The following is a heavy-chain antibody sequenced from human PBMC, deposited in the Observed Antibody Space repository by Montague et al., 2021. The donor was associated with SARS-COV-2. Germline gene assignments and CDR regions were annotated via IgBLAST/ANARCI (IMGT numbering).Heavy chain of an antibody. V-gene: IGHV4-39*01. D-gene: IGHD2-21*02. CDR1: GGSISSTIYY. Sequence: SETLSLTCSVSGGSISSTIYYLGWIRQPPGKGLAWIGSIYYSWCPYSNPSLRSRVTISVDTSKNPFSLKLSSVAAADTAVHYCASPIVVVTAPNYYGMDVWGHGTTVT. J-gene: IGHJ6*02. CDR2: IYYSWCP. CDR3: ASPIVVVTAPNYYGMDV.